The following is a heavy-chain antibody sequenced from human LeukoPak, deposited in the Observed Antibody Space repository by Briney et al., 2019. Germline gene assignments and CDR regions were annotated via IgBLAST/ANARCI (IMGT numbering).Heavy chain of an antibody. V-gene: IGHV3-66*04. CDR2: IYSGGST. D-gene: IGHD3-3*01. CDR1: GFTVSSNY. CDR3: ARPVPVLRFRGWFDP. Sequence: GSLSLSCAASGFTVSSNYMSWVRQAPGKGLEWVSVIYSGGSTYYADSVKGRFTISRDNSKNTLYLQMNSLRAEDTAVYYCARPVPVLRFRGWFDPWGQGTLVTVSS. J-gene: IGHJ5*02.